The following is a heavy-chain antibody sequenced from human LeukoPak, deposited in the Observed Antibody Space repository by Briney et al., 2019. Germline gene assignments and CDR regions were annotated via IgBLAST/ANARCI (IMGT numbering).Heavy chain of an antibody. CDR2: MSYDGSDN. D-gene: IGHD5-24*01. CDR3: ARGSRWLQLGPFDY. V-gene: IGHV3-30*01. J-gene: IGHJ4*02. Sequence: PGRSLRLSCAASGFTLSSYTMHRVRQAPGKGLEWVAVMSYDGSDNYYADSVKGRFTISRDNSRTTVYLQMNSLRAEDTAVYYCARGSRWLQLGPFDYWGQGTLVTVSS. CDR1: GFTLSSYT.